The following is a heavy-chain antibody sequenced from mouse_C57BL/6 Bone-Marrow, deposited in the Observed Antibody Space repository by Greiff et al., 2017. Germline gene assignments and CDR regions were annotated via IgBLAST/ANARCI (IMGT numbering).Heavy chain of an antibody. CDR3: VRANWDVRFAY. V-gene: IGHV10-3*01. J-gene: IGHJ3*01. CDR1: GFTFNTYA. D-gene: IGHD4-1*01. Sequence: EVQGVESGGGLVQPKGSLKLSCAASGFTFNTYAMHWVRQAPGKGLEWVARIRSKSSKYATYYADSVKDRFTISRDDSQSMLYLQMNNLKTEDTAMYYCVRANWDVRFAYWGQGTLVTVSA. CDR2: IRSKSSKYAT.